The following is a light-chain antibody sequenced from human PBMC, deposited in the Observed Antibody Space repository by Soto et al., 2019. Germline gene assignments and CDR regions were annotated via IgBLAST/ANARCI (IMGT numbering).Light chain of an antibody. J-gene: IGKJ1*01. Sequence: EIVLTQSPATLSLSPGERATLSCRASQTVGIYLAWYQQKPGQAPRLLIYDASSRAAGIPARFSGSGSGTDFTLTISSLEPEDFATYYCQQSYSSPPTFGQGTKVEIK. CDR1: QTVGIY. CDR2: DAS. CDR3: QQSYSSPPT. V-gene: IGKV3-11*01.